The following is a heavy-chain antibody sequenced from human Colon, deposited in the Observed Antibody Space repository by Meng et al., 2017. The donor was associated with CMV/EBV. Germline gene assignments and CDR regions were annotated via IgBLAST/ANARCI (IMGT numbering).Heavy chain of an antibody. V-gene: IGHV3-21*01. CDR1: YS. CDR2: ISSSSSYI. CDR3: ARDWHYYGSGSYSVDYYYGMDV. Sequence: YSMNWVRQAPGKGLEWVSSISSSSSYIYYADSVKGRFTISRDNAKNSLYLQMNSLRAEDTAVYYCARDWHYYGSGSYSVDYYYGMDVWGQGTTVTVSS. D-gene: IGHD3-10*01. J-gene: IGHJ6*02.